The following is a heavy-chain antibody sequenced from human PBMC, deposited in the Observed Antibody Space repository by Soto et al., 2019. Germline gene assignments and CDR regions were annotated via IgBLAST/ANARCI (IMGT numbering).Heavy chain of an antibody. J-gene: IGHJ4*02. V-gene: IGHV3-7*03. CDR2: IRQGGNEK. D-gene: IGHD6-6*01. Sequence: PGGSLRLSCAASGFTFSGYWMTWVRQAPGKGLEWVANIRQGGNEKYYVDSVKGRFTISRDDAKNSLYLQINSLRAEDTAVYYCARGDDISSSCGVDYWGQGTLVTVYS. CDR1: GFTFSGYW. CDR3: ARGDDISSSCGVDY.